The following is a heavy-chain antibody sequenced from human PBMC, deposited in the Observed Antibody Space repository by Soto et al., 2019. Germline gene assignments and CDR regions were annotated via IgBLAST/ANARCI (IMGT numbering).Heavy chain of an antibody. V-gene: IGHV1-69*12. D-gene: IGHD6-19*01. CDR3: ARSRIAVADHYYYYGMDV. CDR2: IIPIFGTA. J-gene: IGHJ6*02. CDR1: GGTFSSYA. Sequence: QVQLVQSGAEVKKPGSSVKVSCKASGGTFSSYAISWVRQAPGQGLEWMGGIIPIFGTANYAQKFQGRVTITADESTSNAYMELSSLRSEDTAVYYCARSRIAVADHYYYYGMDVWGQGTTVTVSS.